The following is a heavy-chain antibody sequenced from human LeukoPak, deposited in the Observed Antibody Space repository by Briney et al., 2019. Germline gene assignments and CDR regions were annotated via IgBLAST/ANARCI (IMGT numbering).Heavy chain of an antibody. J-gene: IGHJ4*02. CDR3: ARSSGYCSSTSCFYFDY. CDR2: ISSSGSYI. Sequence: GGSLRLSCAASGFTFSSYSMNWVRQAPGKGLEWVSSISSSGSYIYYADSVKGRFTISRDNAKNSLYLQMNSLRAEDTAVYYCARSSGYCSSTSCFYFDYWGQGTLVTVSS. CDR1: GFTFSSYS. V-gene: IGHV3-21*01. D-gene: IGHD2-2*03.